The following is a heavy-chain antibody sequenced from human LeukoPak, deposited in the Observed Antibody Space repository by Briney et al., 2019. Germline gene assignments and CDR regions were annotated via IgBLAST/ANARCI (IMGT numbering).Heavy chain of an antibody. V-gene: IGHV4-34*01. D-gene: IGHD6-13*01. CDR3: ARNYGRYSSSWYPRYYFDY. CDR2: INHSGST. CDR1: GGSFSGYY. J-gene: IGHJ4*02. Sequence: SETLSLTFAVYGGSFSGYYWSWIRQPPGKGLEWIGEINHSGSTNYNPSLKSRVTISVDTSKNQFSLKLSSVTAADTAVYYCARNYGRYSSSWYPRYYFDYWGQGTLVTVSS.